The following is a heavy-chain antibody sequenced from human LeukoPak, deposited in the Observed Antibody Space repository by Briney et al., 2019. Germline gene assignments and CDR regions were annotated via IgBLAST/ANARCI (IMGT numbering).Heavy chain of an antibody. CDR1: GFTFSSYW. CDR2: ISGSGGST. J-gene: IGHJ4*02. Sequence: GGSLRLSCAASGFTFSSYWMHWVRQAPGKGLEWVSAISGSGGSTYYAASVKGRFTISRDNSKNTLYLQMNSLRAEDTAVYYCAKGARSVWFGEYDYWGQGTLVTVSS. D-gene: IGHD3-10*01. V-gene: IGHV3-23*01. CDR3: AKGARSVWFGEYDY.